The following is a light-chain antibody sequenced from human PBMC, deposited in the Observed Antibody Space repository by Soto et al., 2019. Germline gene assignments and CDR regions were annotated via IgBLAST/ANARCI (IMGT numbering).Light chain of an antibody. CDR2: AAS. V-gene: IGKV1-9*01. CDR1: QDIAIY. CDR3: QQLRMYPST. Sequence: IQLTQSPSSLSASVGDRVTTTCRASQDIAIYLAWYQQKPGEAPKLLIYAASTLYGGVPSRFSGSGSGTDFALTITSLQAEDSATYYCQQLRMYPSTFGGGTKVDIK. J-gene: IGKJ4*01.